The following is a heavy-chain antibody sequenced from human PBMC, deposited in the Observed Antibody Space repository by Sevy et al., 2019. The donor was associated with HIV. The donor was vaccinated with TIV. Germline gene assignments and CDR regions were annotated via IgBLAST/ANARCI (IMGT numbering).Heavy chain of an antibody. J-gene: IGHJ4*02. CDR2: ISYDGSNK. Sequence: GGSLRLSCAASGFTFSSYAMHWVRQAPGKGLEWVAVISYDGSNKYYADYVKGRFTISRDNSKNTLYLQMNSLRAGDTSVYYCARDGAYYYDSSGYYYWGGYFDYWGQGTLVTVSS. V-gene: IGHV3-30-3*01. D-gene: IGHD3-22*01. CDR1: GFTFSSYA. CDR3: ARDGAYYYDSSGYYYWGGYFDY.